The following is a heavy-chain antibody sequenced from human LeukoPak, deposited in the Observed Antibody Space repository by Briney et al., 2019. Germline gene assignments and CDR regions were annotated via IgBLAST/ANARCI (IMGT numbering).Heavy chain of an antibody. CDR1: GFTFSRCW. D-gene: IGHD2/OR15-2a*01. V-gene: IGHV3-74*01. CDR2: INSGGTST. J-gene: IGHJ6*02. Sequence: GRSLRLSCAASGFTFSRCWMFWVRQAPGKWLVCVSRINSGGTSTNYADSVKGRFTISRDNTKSTVYLQMNSLRPEDTAVYYCARDTRQYYHNGMDVWGHGTTVTVSS. CDR3: ARDTRQYYHNGMDV.